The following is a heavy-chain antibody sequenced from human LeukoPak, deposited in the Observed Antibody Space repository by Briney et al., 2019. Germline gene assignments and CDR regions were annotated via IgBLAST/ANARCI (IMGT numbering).Heavy chain of an antibody. D-gene: IGHD5-18*01. J-gene: IGHJ5*02. V-gene: IGHV4-39*07. CDR2: IYYSGST. Sequence: SEALSLTCTVSGGSISSSSYYWGWIRQPPRKGLEWIGSIYYSGSTYYNPSLKSRVTISVDTSKNQFSLKLSSVTAADTAVYYCANTAMVTGWFDPWGQGTLVTVSS. CDR3: ANTAMVTGWFDP. CDR1: GGSISSSSYY.